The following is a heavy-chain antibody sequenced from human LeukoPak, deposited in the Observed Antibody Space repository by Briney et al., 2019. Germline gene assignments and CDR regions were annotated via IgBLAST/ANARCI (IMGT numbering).Heavy chain of an antibody. CDR2: IKQDGSEI. Sequence: PGGSLRLSCAASGFTFSYYWMTWVRQAPGKGLEWVANIKQDGSEIYYVDSVKGRFTISRDNAKNSLYLQMNSLRAEDTAVYYCARGAAPQRSYYYYYYMDVWGKGTTVTVSS. D-gene: IGHD5-24*01. V-gene: IGHV3-7*01. CDR1: GFTFSYYW. J-gene: IGHJ6*03. CDR3: ARGAAPQRSYYYYYYMDV.